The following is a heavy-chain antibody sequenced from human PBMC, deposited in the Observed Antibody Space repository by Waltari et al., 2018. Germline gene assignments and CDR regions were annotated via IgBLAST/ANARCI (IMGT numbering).Heavy chain of an antibody. D-gene: IGHD5-12*01. CDR1: GGTFSSYA. Sequence: VQLVQSGAEVKKPGSSVKVSCKASGGTFSSYAISWVRQAPGQGLEWMGGIIPIFGTANYAQKFQGRVTITADESTSTAYMELSSLRSEDTAVYYCARDLFSGYEGSYYYGMDVWGQGTTVTVSS. CDR2: IIPIFGTA. V-gene: IGHV1-69*01. J-gene: IGHJ6*02. CDR3: ARDLFSGYEGSYYYGMDV.